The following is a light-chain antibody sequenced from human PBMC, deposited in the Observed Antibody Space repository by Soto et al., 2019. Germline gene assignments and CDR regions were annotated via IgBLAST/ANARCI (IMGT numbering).Light chain of an antibody. Sequence: EIVLTQSPGTLSLSPGERATLSCRASQSVSSRLAWYQQRPGQAPRLLISGASSRATGIPDRFSGSGSGTDFTLTISRLEPEDFALYYCQHYAHNSPITFGQGTRWRL. CDR2: GAS. CDR3: QHYAHNSPIT. CDR1: QSVSSR. V-gene: IGKV3-20*01. J-gene: IGKJ5*01.